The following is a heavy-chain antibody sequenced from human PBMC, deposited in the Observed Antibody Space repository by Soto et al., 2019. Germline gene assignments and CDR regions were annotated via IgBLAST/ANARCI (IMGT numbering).Heavy chain of an antibody. V-gene: IGHV3-30*18. CDR3: AKDFGGVGAAGD. Sequence: GGSLRLSCAASGFNFSVYGMHWVRRAPGKGLEWVTVISYDGSIKYYVDSVMGRFTISRDNSKNTLYLQMGDLRPEDTAGYYGAKDFGGVGAAGDWGQGTQVTVSS. CDR2: ISYDGSIK. J-gene: IGHJ4*02. CDR1: GFNFSVYG. D-gene: IGHD3-3*01.